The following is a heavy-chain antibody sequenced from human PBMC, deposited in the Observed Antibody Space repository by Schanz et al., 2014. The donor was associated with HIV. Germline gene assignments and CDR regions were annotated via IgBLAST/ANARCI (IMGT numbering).Heavy chain of an antibody. D-gene: IGHD5-12*01. Sequence: QVQLVESGGGVVQPGRSLRLSCVASGFTFSSYAMHWVRQAPGKGLEWVAVIWYDGSYKYYADSVKGRFTIFRDKSKSTLYLQMNNLRAEDTAVYYCAKGGGWLQLYTDYWGQGTLVAVSS. CDR2: IWYDGSYK. CDR1: GFTFSSYA. J-gene: IGHJ4*02. V-gene: IGHV3-33*03. CDR3: AKGGGWLQLYTDY.